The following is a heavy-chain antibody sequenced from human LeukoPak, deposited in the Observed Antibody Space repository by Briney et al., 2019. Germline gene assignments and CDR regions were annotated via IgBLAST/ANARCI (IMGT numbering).Heavy chain of an antibody. J-gene: IGHJ4*02. V-gene: IGHV3-73*01. Sequence: GGSLRLSCASSGFTFSGSAMHWVRQASGKGLEWVGRIRSKANSYATAYAASVKGRFTISRDDSKNTAYLQMNSLKTEDTAVYYCARELRYSYGQYYFDFWGQGTLVTVSS. CDR1: GFTFSGSA. CDR2: IRSKANSYAT. D-gene: IGHD5-18*01. CDR3: ARELRYSYGQYYFDF.